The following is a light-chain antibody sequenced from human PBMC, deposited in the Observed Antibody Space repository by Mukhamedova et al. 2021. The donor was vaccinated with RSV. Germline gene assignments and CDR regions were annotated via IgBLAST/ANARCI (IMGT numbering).Light chain of an antibody. CDR2: GAS. CDR3: QQYGSSPPYS. J-gene: IGKJ2*03. V-gene: IGKV3-20*01. CDR1: QSVSSSC. Sequence: SCRASQSVSSSCLAWYQHKPGQAPRLLIHGASSRATGIPARFSGSGSGTDFTLTISRLEPEDFAVYYCQQYGSSPPYSFGQGT.